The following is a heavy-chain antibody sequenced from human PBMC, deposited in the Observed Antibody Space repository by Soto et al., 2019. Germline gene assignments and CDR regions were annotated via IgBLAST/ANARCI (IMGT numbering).Heavy chain of an antibody. CDR1: GFTFSSYS. J-gene: IGHJ4*02. Sequence: PGGSLRLSCAASGFTFSSYSMIWVRQAPGKGLEWVSSIDPSSDYIYYADSVKGRFTISRDNAKNSLYPQMNSLRAEDTAVYYCARATAAAGISASGVYYWGQGTLVTVSS. V-gene: IGHV3-21*01. CDR3: ARATAAAGISASGVYY. CDR2: IDPSSDYI. D-gene: IGHD6-13*01.